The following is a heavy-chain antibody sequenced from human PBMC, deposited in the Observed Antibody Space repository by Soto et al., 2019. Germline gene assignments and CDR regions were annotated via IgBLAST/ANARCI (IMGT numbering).Heavy chain of an antibody. CDR2: ISYDGSNK. J-gene: IGHJ6*02. CDR3: ARAWVLLGFGDI. Sequence: QVQLVESGGGVVQPGRSLRLSCAASGFTFSSYAMHWVRQAPGKGLEWVAVISYDGSNKYYADSVKGRFTISRDNSKNTLFLQMNSLRPEDKAGYYWARAWVLLGFGDIWGQGTTITVSS. D-gene: IGHD3-10*01. V-gene: IGHV3-30-3*01. CDR1: GFTFSSYA.